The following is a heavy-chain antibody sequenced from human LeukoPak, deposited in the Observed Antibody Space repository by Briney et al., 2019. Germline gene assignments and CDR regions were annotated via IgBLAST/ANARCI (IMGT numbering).Heavy chain of an antibody. CDR1: GYTFTSYG. Sequence: ASVKVSCKVSGYTFTSYGISWVRQAPGQGLEWMGWISAYNGNTNYAQKLQGRVTMTTDTSTGTAYMELRSLRSDDTAVYYCARDLKWSSGWFFDYWGQGTLVTVSS. J-gene: IGHJ4*02. V-gene: IGHV1-18*01. CDR3: ARDLKWSSGWFFDY. D-gene: IGHD6-19*01. CDR2: ISAYNGNT.